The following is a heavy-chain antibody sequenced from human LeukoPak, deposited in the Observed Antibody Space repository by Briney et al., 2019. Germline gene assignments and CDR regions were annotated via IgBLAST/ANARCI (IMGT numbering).Heavy chain of an antibody. CDR3: ARVLLWFGELPYYFDY. CDR2: ISAYNGNT. D-gene: IGHD3-10*01. J-gene: IGHJ4*02. CDR1: GYTFTSYG. V-gene: IGHV1-18*01. Sequence: ASVKVSCKASGYTFTSYGISWVRQAPGQGLEWMGWISAYNGNTNYAQKLQGRVTMTTDTSTSTAYMELRSLRSDDTAVYYCARVLLWFGELPYYFDYWGQGTLVTVSS.